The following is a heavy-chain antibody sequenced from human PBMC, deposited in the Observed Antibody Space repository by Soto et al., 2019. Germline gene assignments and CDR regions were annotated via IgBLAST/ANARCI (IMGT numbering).Heavy chain of an antibody. J-gene: IGHJ4*02. CDR1: GFTFSNYW. Sequence: EVQLVESGGDLVQPGGSLRLSCAASGFTFSNYWMSWVRQAPGKGLEWMANIKQDGSGKNYVASVKGRFTISRDNAKNSRYLQMNSLRAEDTAVYYCARGAYCGGDCHYYFDYWGLGTLVTVSS. V-gene: IGHV3-7*01. CDR2: IKQDGSGK. D-gene: IGHD2-21*02. CDR3: ARGAYCGGDCHYYFDY.